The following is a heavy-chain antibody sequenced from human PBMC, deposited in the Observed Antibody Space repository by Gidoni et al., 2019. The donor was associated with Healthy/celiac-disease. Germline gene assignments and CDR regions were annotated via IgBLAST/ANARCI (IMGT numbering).Heavy chain of an antibody. Sequence: EVQLVESGGGLVQPGRSLRLSCAASGFTFDDYAMHWVRQAPGKGLELVSVISWNSGSIGYADSVKGRFTISRDNAKNSLYLQMNSLMAEDTALYYCAKAGDSGYDPYFDYWGQGTLVTVSS. CDR3: AKAGDSGYDPYFDY. V-gene: IGHV3-9*01. CDR1: GFTFDDYA. CDR2: ISWNSGSI. J-gene: IGHJ4*02. D-gene: IGHD5-12*01.